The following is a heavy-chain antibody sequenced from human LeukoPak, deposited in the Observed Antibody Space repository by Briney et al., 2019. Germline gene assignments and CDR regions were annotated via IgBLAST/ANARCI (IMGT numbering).Heavy chain of an antibody. D-gene: IGHD6-6*01. V-gene: IGHV4-30-2*01. CDR3: AGSAYSSLWGYYFDY. Sequence: PSETLSLTCTVSGDSISSGGYSWSWIRQPPGKGLEWIGYISHSGSTYYNPSLKSRVTISVDRSKNQFSLKLSSVTAADTAVYYCAGSAYSSLWGYYFDYWGQGTLVTVSS. CDR2: ISHSGST. J-gene: IGHJ4*02. CDR1: GDSISSGGYS.